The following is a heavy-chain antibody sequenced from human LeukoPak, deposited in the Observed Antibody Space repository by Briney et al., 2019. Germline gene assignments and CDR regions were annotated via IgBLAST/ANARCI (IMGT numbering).Heavy chain of an antibody. D-gene: IGHD5-12*01. V-gene: IGHV3-30-3*01. CDR3: ARSGYSDHDTNAFDI. Sequence: GRSLRLSCAASGFTFSSYAMHWVRQAPGKGLEWVALISYDGSNKYYADSVKGRFTISRDNSKNTLYLQMNSLRAEDTAVYYCARSGYSDHDTNAFDIWGQGTLVTVSS. CDR1: GFTFSSYA. J-gene: IGHJ3*02. CDR2: ISYDGSNK.